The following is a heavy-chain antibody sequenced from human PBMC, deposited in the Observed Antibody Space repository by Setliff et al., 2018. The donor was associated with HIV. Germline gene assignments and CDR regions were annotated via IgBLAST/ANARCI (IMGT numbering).Heavy chain of an antibody. J-gene: IGHJ4*01. CDR1: GFTFSSYT. CDR2: IKKDGSDK. V-gene: IGHV3-7*03. Sequence: GGSLRLSCAASGFTFSSYTMTWVRQAPGKGLEWVANIKKDGSDKFYVDSVKGRFAISRDNAKNSLNLEMNSLRAEDTAIYYCASSRPPDDSSGYLDHWGQGTLVTVSS. CDR3: ASSRPPDDSSGYLDH. D-gene: IGHD3-22*01.